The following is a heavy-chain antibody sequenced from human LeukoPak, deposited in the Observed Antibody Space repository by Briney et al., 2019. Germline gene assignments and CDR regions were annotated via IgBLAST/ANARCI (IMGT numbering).Heavy chain of an antibody. J-gene: IGHJ4*02. CDR1: GFTFSSYE. D-gene: IGHD3-22*01. CDR3: ARGEGYDSSGYGSSGSLDY. V-gene: IGHV3-48*03. Sequence: GGSLRLSCAASGFTFSSYEMNWVRQAPGKGLEWVSYISSSGSTIYYADSVKGRFTISRDNAKNSLYLQMNSLRAEDTAVYYCARGEGYDSSGYGSSGSLDYWGQGTLVTVSS. CDR2: ISSSGSTI.